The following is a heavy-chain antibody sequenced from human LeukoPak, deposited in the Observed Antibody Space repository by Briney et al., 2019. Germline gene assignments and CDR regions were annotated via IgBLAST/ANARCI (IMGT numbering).Heavy chain of an antibody. CDR1: GFTVSSYY. CDR3: ARDLVVVSAGDWFDP. CDR2: IYSGGST. D-gene: IGHD2-2*01. Sequence: QPGGSLRLSCAASGFTVSSYYMSWVRQPPGKGLEWVSVIYSGGSTYYAHSVKGRFTISRDNSKNTLYLQMNSLRAEDTAVYYCARDLVVVSAGDWFDPWGQGTLVTVSA. V-gene: IGHV3-66*02. J-gene: IGHJ5*02.